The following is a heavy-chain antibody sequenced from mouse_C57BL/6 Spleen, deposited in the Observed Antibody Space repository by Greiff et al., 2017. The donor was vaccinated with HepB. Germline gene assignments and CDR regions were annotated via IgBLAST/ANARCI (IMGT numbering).Heavy chain of an antibody. CDR2: IYPRSGNT. V-gene: IGHV1-81*01. J-gene: IGHJ1*03. Sequence: VQLQQSGAELARPGASVKLSCKASGYTFTSYGISWVKQRTGQGLEWIGEIYPRSGNTYYNEKFKGKATLTADKSSSTAYMELRSLTSEDSAVYFWASSEYYGSSYFDVWGTRTTVTVAS. CDR3: ASSEYYGSSYFDV. D-gene: IGHD1-1*01. CDR1: GYTFTSYG.